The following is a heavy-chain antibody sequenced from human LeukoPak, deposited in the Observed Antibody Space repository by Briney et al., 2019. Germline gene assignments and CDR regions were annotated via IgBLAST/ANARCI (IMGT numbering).Heavy chain of an antibody. CDR3: ARVRGSYFAWGAFDI. CDR1: GFTFSSYA. J-gene: IGHJ3*02. Sequence: PGRSLRLSCAASGFTFSSYAMHWVRQAPGKGLEWVAVKSYDGSNKYYADSVKGRFTISRDNSKNTLYLQMNSLRAEDTAVYYCARVRGSYFAWGAFDIWGQGTMVTVSS. D-gene: IGHD1-26*01. V-gene: IGHV3-30*01. CDR2: KSYDGSNK.